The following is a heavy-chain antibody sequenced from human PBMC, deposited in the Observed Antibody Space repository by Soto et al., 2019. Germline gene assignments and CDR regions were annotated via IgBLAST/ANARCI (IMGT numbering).Heavy chain of an antibody. D-gene: IGHD6-13*01. CDR1: GFTFSNYW. J-gene: IGHJ4*02. Sequence: EVQLVESGGGLVQPGGSLRLSCVTSGFTFSNYWMTWVRQPPGKGLEWVANINQDGSDKYYVDSVKGRFTISKENAENSLYLQMNSLRAEDTAVYYCARRRAGDYWGQGTLVTVSS. V-gene: IGHV3-7*04. CDR2: INQDGSDK. CDR3: ARRRAGDY.